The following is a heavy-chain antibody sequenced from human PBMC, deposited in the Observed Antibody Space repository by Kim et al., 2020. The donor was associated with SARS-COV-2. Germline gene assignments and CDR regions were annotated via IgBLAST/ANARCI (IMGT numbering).Heavy chain of an antibody. CDR1: GGSISSSSYY. J-gene: IGHJ3*02. D-gene: IGHD3-10*01. V-gene: IGHV4-39*01. CDR2: IHYRGSS. CDR3: ARRSFGAGGDAFDI. Sequence: SETLSLTCTVSGGSISSSSYYWGWIRQPPGKGLEWIGIIHYRGSSYYNPSLKSRVTISVDTSKNQFSLNLSSVTAADTAVYYCARRSFGAGGDAFDIWG.